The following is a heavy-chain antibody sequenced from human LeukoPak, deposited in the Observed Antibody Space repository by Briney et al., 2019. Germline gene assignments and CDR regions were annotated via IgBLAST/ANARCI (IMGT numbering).Heavy chain of an antibody. CDR1: GGSINSSSYL. D-gene: IGHD6-19*01. V-gene: IGHV4-39*01. CDR2: VYYSGST. J-gene: IGHJ4*02. CDR3: ARLSFRGYSSGSFDY. Sequence: SETLSLNWTVSGGSINSSSYLRGWIRQPPGKGVGWVRGVYYSGSTYYNPSLKSRVTISVDTSKNQFSLKLSSVTAADTAVYYCARLSFRGYSSGSFDYWGQGTLVTVSS.